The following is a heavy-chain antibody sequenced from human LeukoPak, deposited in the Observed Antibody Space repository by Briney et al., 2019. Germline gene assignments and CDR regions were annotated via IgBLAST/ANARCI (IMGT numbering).Heavy chain of an antibody. CDR3: ARDYTIFGVVYDAFGI. J-gene: IGHJ3*02. CDR2: IYYSGST. Sequence: SETLSLTCTVSGGSISSSSYYWGWIRQPPGKGLEWIGSIYYSGSTYYNPSLKSRVTISVDTSKNQFSLRLTSVTAADTAVYYCARDYTIFGVVYDAFGIWGQGTLVTVSS. CDR1: GGSISSSSYY. V-gene: IGHV4-39*07. D-gene: IGHD3-3*01.